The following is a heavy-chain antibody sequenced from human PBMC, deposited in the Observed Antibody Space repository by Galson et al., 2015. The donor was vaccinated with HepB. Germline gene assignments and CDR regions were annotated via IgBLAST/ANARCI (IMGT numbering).Heavy chain of an antibody. D-gene: IGHD3-10*01. CDR3: ARGGLYGSGTHYTDS. V-gene: IGHV3-53*01. J-gene: IGHJ4*02. CDR2: ILTDGRT. CDR1: EFTVSTYY. Sequence: SLRLSCAASEFTVSTYYMNWVRQAPGKGLEWVSVILTDGRTFYIDSVKGRFTISRDNSKNILYLQMNSLSAEDTAVYFCARGGLYGSGTHYTDSWGQGTLVTVSS.